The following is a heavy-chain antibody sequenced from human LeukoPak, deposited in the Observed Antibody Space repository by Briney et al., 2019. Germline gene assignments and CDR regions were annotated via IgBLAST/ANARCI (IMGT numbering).Heavy chain of an antibody. CDR2: ISSSSSYI. Sequence: PGGSLRLSCAASGFTFSSYSMNWVRQAPGKGLEWVSSISSSSSYIYYADSVKGRFTISRDNAKNSLYLQMNSLRAEDTAVYYCARAAGRQNDAFDIWGQGTMVTVSS. J-gene: IGHJ3*02. V-gene: IGHV3-21*01. CDR1: GFTFSSYS. CDR3: ARAAGRQNDAFDI. D-gene: IGHD6-19*01.